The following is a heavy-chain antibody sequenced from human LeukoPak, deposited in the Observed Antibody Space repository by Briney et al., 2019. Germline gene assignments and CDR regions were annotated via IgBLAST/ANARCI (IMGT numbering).Heavy chain of an antibody. CDR1: GFTFSSYA. D-gene: IGHD3-22*01. CDR3: AKDLSSYYYDSSGDFYYFDY. V-gene: IGHV3-23*01. CDR2: ISGSGGST. J-gene: IGHJ4*02. Sequence: PGGSLRLSCAASGFTFSSYAMSWVRQAPGKGLEWVSAISGSGGSTYYADSVKGRFTISRDNSKNTLYLQMNSLRAEDTAVYYCAKDLSSYYYDSSGDFYYFDYWGQGTLVTVSS.